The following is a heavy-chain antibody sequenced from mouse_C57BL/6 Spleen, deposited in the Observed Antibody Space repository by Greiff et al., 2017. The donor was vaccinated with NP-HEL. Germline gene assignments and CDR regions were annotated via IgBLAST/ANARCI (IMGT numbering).Heavy chain of an antibody. CDR1: GYTFTSYW. J-gene: IGHJ3*01. CDR2: IHPNSGST. V-gene: IGHV1-64*01. CDR3: AREKLTPAWFAY. D-gene: IGHD4-1*01. Sequence: QVQLQQPGAELVKPGASVKLSCKASGYTFTSYWMHWVKQRPGQGLEWIGMIHPNSGSTNYNEKFKSKATLTVDKSSSTAYMQLSSLTSEDSAVYNYAREKLTPAWFAYWGQGTLVTVSA.